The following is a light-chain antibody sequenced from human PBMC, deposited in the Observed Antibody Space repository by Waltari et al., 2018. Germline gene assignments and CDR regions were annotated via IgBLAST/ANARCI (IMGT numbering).Light chain of an antibody. CDR3: QQYNNWPPLT. Sequence: EIVMTQSPATLSVSQGARATLSCRARQSVSSNLSGYQQKHGQTPRLLIYGESHSATAIPARFSVSGSGTAFTLTISSLQSEDFAFYYCQQYNNWPPLTFGRGTKVEIK. CDR1: QSVSSN. CDR2: GES. J-gene: IGKJ4*01. V-gene: IGKV3-15*01.